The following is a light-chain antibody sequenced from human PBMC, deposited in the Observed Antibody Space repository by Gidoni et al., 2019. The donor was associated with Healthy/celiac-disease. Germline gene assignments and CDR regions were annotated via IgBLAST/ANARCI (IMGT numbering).Light chain of an antibody. V-gene: IGKV2D-29*02. CDR3: MQSIQLPKYT. Sequence: DFVMTPTPLSLSVTPGQPASISCKSSQSLLHSDGKTYLYWYQQKPGQSPQLLIYEVSNRISGVPDRFSGSGSGTDFTLKISRVEAEDVGVYYCMQSIQLPKYTFGQGTKLEIK. J-gene: IGKJ2*01. CDR2: EVS. CDR1: QSLLHSDGKTY.